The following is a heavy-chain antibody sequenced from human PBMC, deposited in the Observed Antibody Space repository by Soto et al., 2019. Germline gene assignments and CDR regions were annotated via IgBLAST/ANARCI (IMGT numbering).Heavy chain of an antibody. D-gene: IGHD3-16*02. V-gene: IGHV1-18*01. J-gene: IGHJ6*02. CDR1: GYTFTSYG. Sequence: ASVKRSCKASGYTFTSYGISWVRQAPGQGLEWMGWISAYNGNTNYAQKLKGRVTMTTDASTSTAYMELRSLRSDDTAVYYCARDIVEGNYYYYGMDVWRQGTAVTVSS. CDR2: ISAYNGNT. CDR3: ARDIVEGNYYYYGMDV.